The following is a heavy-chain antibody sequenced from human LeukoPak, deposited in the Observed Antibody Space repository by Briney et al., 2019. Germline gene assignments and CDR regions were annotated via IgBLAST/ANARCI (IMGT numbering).Heavy chain of an antibody. J-gene: IGHJ5*02. CDR1: GYTFTAYY. CDR3: ARGGGATGFDP. Sequence: ASVKVSCKASGYTFTAYYIHWVRQAPGQGLEWMGWSNPNTGGTNYAQKFQGRVTMTRDTSISTAYMELSRLRSDDTAVYYCARGGGATGFDPWGQGTLVTVSS. CDR2: SNPNTGGT. V-gene: IGHV1-2*02. D-gene: IGHD3-3*01.